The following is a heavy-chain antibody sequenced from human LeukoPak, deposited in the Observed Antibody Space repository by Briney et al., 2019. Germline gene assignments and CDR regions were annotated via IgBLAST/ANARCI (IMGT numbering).Heavy chain of an antibody. CDR3: ARDLGLLYCSGGSCYSNYYYYGMDV. CDR2: INSDGSST. Sequence: GGSLRLSCAASGFTFSSYWMHWVRKAPGKGLVWVSRINSDGSSTSYADSVKGRFTISRDNAKNTLYLQMNSLRAEDTAMYYCARDLGLLYCSGGSCYSNYYYYGMDVRGQGTTVTVSS. V-gene: IGHV3-74*01. CDR1: GFTFSSYW. J-gene: IGHJ6*02. D-gene: IGHD2-15*01.